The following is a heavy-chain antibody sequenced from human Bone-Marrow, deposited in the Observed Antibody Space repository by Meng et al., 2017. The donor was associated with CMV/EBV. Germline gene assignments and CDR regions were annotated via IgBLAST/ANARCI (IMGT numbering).Heavy chain of an antibody. CDR3: ARDKLTFGYETLAASYFDY. Sequence: GGSLRLSCAASGFTFSSYAMHWVRQAPGKGLEWVAVISYDGSNKYYADSVKGRFTIYRDDAMNSVYLLMNSLRVEDTATYYCARDKLTFGYETLAASYFDYWGQGTVVTVSS. J-gene: IGHJ4*02. D-gene: IGHD3-16*01. CDR2: ISYDGSNK. V-gene: IGHV3-30*04. CDR1: GFTFSSYA.